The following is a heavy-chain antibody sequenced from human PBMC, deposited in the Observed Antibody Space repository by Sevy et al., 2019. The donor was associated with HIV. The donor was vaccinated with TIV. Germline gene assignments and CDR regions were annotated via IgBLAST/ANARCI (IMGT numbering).Heavy chain of an antibody. CDR2: ISSSSTTI. CDR3: ARGSTGYDVGPLDY. Sequence: AGSLRLSCAASGFTFSSYSMNWVLQAPGKGLEWVSYISSSSTTIYYADSVKGRFTISRDNAKNSLYLQMNSLRDEDTAVYYCARGSTGYDVGPLDYWGQGTLVTVSS. CDR1: GFTFSSYS. D-gene: IGHD3-3*01. J-gene: IGHJ4*02. V-gene: IGHV3-48*02.